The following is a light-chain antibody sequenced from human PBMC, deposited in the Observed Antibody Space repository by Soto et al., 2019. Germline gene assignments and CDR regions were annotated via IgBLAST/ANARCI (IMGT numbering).Light chain of an antibody. Sequence: EIVLTQSPGTLSLSPGDRATLSCRASQSVSSSDLAWYQQKPRQAPRLLIYVASSSATGIPDRFSGSVSGTHFTLTISRQVLENYSVYSCQLYRSEPPTFGSGTRENIK. V-gene: IGKV3-20*01. J-gene: IGKJ3*01. CDR1: QSVSSSD. CDR3: QLYRSEPPT. CDR2: VAS.